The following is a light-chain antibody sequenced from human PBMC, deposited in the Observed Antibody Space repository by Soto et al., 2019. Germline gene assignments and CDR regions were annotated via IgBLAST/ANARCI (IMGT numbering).Light chain of an antibody. CDR2: KAS. J-gene: IGKJ3*01. V-gene: IGKV1-5*03. CDR1: QSITNW. CDR3: QQYHSYPFT. Sequence: DIQTTQSPSTLSASVGDRLSITCRASQSITNWLAWYQQKPGKAPKLLIYKASSLQSEVPSRFSGSASGPEFTLTISSLQPDDFATYYCQQYHSYPFTFGPGTKVDIK.